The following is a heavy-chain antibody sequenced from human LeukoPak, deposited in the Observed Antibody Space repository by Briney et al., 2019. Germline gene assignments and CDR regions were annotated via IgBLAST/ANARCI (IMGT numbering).Heavy chain of an antibody. Sequence: ASVKVSCKASGYTFTDYYMHWVRQAPGQGPEWMGWINPNSGGTNYAQNFQGRATMTRDTSIRTAYMELSSLRSDDTAVYYCARSMSGGLGFFQSWGQGTLVAVSS. CDR2: INPNSGGT. CDR3: ARSMSGGLGFFQS. D-gene: IGHD2-15*01. V-gene: IGHV1-2*02. J-gene: IGHJ1*01. CDR1: GYTFTDYY.